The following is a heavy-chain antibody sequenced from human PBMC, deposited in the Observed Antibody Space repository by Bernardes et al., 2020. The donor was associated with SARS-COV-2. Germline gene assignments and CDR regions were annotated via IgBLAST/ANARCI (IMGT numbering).Heavy chain of an antibody. CDR1: GFTFSSYR. D-gene: IGHD1-26*01. J-gene: IGHJ4*02. Sequence: GGSLRLSCPASGFTFSSYRLNWVRQAPGKGLEWVSSISISSSYIYYADSVKGRFTISRDNAKNSLYPQMNSLRAEDTAVYYCARDRLLIVRAPFDSWGQGTLVTVSS. CDR2: ISISSSYI. CDR3: ARDRLLIVRAPFDS. V-gene: IGHV3-21*01.